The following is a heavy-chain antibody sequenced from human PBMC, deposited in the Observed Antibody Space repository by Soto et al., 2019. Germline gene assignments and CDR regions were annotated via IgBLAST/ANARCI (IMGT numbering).Heavy chain of an antibody. CDR2: IFYDGYT. V-gene: IGHV4-39*01. CDR3: ARLQAAVPHY. CDR1: GDSISGSPYF. J-gene: IGHJ4*02. D-gene: IGHD6-13*01. Sequence: QVQLQESGPGLVMPSETLSLTCTVSGDSISGSPYFWGWIHQPPGKRLEWIGSIFYDGYTLYTPSLKSRVTISVDTSKTQFSLKLTSVAAADTAIYFCARLQAAVPHYWGQGILVTVSS.